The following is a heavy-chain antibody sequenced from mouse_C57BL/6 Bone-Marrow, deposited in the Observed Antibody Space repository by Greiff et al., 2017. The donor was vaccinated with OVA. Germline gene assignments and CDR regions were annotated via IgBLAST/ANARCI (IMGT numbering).Heavy chain of an antibody. D-gene: IGHD2-3*01. CDR3: ASHDGYNYARDY. Sequence: QVQLQQPGAELVRPGSSVKLSCKASGYTFTSYWMHWVKQRPIQGLEWIGNIDPSDSETHYNQKFKDKATLTVDKSSSTAYMQLSSLTSEDSAVYYCASHDGYNYARDYWGQGTSVTVSS. J-gene: IGHJ4*01. CDR2: IDPSDSET. CDR1: GYTFTSYW. V-gene: IGHV1-52*01.